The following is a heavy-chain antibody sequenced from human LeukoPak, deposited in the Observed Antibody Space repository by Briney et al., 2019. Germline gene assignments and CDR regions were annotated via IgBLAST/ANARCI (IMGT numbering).Heavy chain of an antibody. CDR1: GYTFTSYY. D-gene: IGHD4-23*01. V-gene: IGHV1-46*01. CDR3: ARRDYGGNPFDY. J-gene: IGHJ4*02. Sequence: GASVKVSCKASGYTFTSYYMHWVRQAPGQGREWMGIINPSGGSTSYAQKFQGRVTMTRDMSTSTVYMELSSLRSEDTAVYYCARRDYGGNPFDYWGQGTLVTVSS. CDR2: INPSGGST.